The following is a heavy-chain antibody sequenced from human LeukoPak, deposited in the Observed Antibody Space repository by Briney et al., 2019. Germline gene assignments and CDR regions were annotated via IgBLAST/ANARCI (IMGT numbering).Heavy chain of an antibody. CDR2: IIPIFGTA. J-gene: IGHJ3*02. CDR3: ASDYGGNQPLHAFDI. D-gene: IGHD4-23*01. V-gene: IGHV1-69*13. Sequence: GASVKVSCKASGYTFTSYGISWVRQAPGQGLEWMGGIIPIFGTANYAQKFQGRVTITADESTSTAYMELSSLRSEDTAVYYCASDYGGNQPLHAFDIWGQGTMVTVSS. CDR1: GYTFTSYG.